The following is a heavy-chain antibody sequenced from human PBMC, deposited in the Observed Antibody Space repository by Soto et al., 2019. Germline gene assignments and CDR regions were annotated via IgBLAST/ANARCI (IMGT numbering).Heavy chain of an antibody. D-gene: IGHD1-26*01. J-gene: IGHJ4*02. CDR3: AKDSDSGRYYQY. CDR2: IFYSGST. V-gene: IGHV4-31*03. CDR1: GGSISSGGYY. Sequence: TLSLTCTVSGGSISSGGYYWSWIRQHPGKGLEWIGYIFYSGSTYYNPSLKSRVSISVDTSKNQFSLNLSSVTAADTAVYYCAKDSDSGRYYQYWGQGTLVTVSS.